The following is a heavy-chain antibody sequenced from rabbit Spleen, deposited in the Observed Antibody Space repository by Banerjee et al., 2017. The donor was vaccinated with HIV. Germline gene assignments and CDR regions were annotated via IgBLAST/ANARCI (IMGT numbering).Heavy chain of an antibody. CDR2: IDSGSRGFT. V-gene: IGHV1S45*01. CDR3: ARDIYKDGGFDL. CDR1: GVSFSGDSY. J-gene: IGHJ3*01. Sequence: QEQLEESGGDLVKPGASLTLTCIASGVSFSGDSYMCWVRQAPGKGLEWIACIDSGSRGFTYFANWAKGRFTISKASSTTVTLQMTSLTAADTATYFCARDIYKDGGFDLWGQGTLVTVS. D-gene: IGHD5-1*01.